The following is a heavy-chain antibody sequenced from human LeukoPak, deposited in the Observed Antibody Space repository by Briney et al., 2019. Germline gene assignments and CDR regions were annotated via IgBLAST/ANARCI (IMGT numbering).Heavy chain of an antibody. CDR2: IYYSGST. CDR3: AWVNSGWIQY. D-gene: IGHD6-19*01. V-gene: IGHV4-59*01. J-gene: IGHJ4*02. Sequence: PSETLSLTCTVSGGSISSYYWSWIRQPPGKGLEWIGYIYYSGSTNYNPSLKSRITISVDTSKNQFSLKLSSVTAADTAVYYCAWVNSGWIQYWGQGTLVTVSS. CDR1: GGSISSYY.